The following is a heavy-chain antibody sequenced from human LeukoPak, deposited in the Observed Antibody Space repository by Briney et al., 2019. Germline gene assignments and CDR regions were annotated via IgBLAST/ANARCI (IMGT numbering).Heavy chain of an antibody. V-gene: IGHV3-21*01. Sequence: GGSLRLSCAASGFIFSSYNMNWVRQAPGRGLEWVSFITGSSSNIYYADSVKGRFTFSRENAKNSLYLQMNSLRAEDTAVYYCARAYYGSGRSLDYWGQGTVVTVSS. D-gene: IGHD3-10*01. CDR3: ARAYYGSGRSLDY. CDR2: ITGSSSNI. J-gene: IGHJ4*02. CDR1: GFIFSSYN.